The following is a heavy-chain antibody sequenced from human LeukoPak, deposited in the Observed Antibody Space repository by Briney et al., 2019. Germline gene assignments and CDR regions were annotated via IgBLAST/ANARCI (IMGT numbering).Heavy chain of an antibody. CDR1: GFTFSNYW. D-gene: IGHD2-2*01. CDR3: ARALDSSSSRYQAFEY. V-gene: IGHV3-7*01. CDR2: IKQDGSEK. J-gene: IGHJ4*02. Sequence: GSLRLSCAASGFTFSNYWMSWVRQAPGKGLEWVANIKQDGSEKYYVDSVKGRFTISRDNAKNSLYLQMNSLRAEDTAVYYCARALDSSSSRYQAFEYWGQGTLVTVSS.